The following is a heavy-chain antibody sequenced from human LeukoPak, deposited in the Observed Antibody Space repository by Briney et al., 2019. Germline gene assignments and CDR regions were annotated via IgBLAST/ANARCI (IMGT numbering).Heavy chain of an antibody. D-gene: IGHD2-15*01. V-gene: IGHV4-59*08. CDR1: GGSISSYH. CDR2: IYYSGST. CDR3: ATMGFRDYSRWFDP. Sequence: SETLSLTCTVSGGSISSYHWSWIRQPPGKGLEWIGYIYYSGSTNYNPSLKSRVTISVDTSKNQFSLKLSSVTAVDTAVYYCATMGFRDYSRWFDPWGQGTLVTVSS. J-gene: IGHJ5*02.